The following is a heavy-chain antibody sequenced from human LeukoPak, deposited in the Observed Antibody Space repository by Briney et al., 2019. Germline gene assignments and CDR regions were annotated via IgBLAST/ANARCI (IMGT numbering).Heavy chain of an antibody. Sequence: PGGSLRLSCSASGFPFSTYWMTWVRQAPGKGLEWVANINQDGSVKNYVDSVKGRFTISRDNAKDSLYLQVNSLRVDDTAVYYCARGAPYRDSDDYWGQGTLVTVSS. V-gene: IGHV3-7*05. CDR2: INQDGSVK. CDR3: ARGAPYRDSDDY. D-gene: IGHD5-24*01. J-gene: IGHJ4*02. CDR1: GFPFSTYW.